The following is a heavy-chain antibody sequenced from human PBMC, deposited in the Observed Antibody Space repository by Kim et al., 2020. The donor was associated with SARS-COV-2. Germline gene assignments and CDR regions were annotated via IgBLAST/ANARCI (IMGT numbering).Heavy chain of an antibody. D-gene: IGHD3-10*01. CDR2: INHSGST. CDR1: GGSFSGYF. J-gene: IGHJ5*02. Sequence: SETLSLTCAVYGGSFSGYFWSWIRQPPGKGLEWIGEINHSGSTNYNPSLKSRVTISVDTSKNQFSLKLSSVTAADTAVYYCARGQGITMVRGVSTWGQGTLVTVSS. CDR3: ARGQGITMVRGVST. V-gene: IGHV4-34*01.